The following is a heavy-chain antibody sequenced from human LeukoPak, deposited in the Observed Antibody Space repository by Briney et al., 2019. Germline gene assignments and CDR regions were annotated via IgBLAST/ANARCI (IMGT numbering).Heavy chain of an antibody. CDR3: ARPLYCSSTSCSDAFDI. V-gene: IGHV4-38-2*01. CDR1: GSSITSVYY. Sequence: PETLSPTCAVSGSSITSVYYWGWIRQPPGKGLEWIGSIHHSRITYYRPSLKGRVTISVDTSKNQFSLKMRSVTAADTAIYYCARPLYCSSTSCSDAFDIWGQGTLVTVSS. J-gene: IGHJ3*02. D-gene: IGHD2-2*01. CDR2: IHHSRIT.